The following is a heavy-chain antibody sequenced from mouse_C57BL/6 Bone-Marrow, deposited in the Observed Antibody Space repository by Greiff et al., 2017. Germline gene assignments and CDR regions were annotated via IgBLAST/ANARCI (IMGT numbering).Heavy chain of an antibody. V-gene: IGHV1-7*01. CDR3: ARGGYYGSRPWYFDV. Sequence: VQLVESGAELAKPGASVKLSCKASGYTFTSYWMHWVKQRPGQGLEWIGYINPSSGYTKYNQKFKDKATLTADESSSTAYMQLSSLTYEDSAVYYCARGGYYGSRPWYFDVWGTGTTVTVSS. D-gene: IGHD1-1*01. CDR1: GYTFTSYW. CDR2: INPSSGYT. J-gene: IGHJ1*03.